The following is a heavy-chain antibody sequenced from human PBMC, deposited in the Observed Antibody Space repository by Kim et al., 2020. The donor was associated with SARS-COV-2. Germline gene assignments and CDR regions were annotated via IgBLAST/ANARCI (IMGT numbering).Heavy chain of an antibody. CDR2: ISGGGSGT. CDR3: AKRVGRSKSDIDH. J-gene: IGHJ4*02. Sequence: GGSLRLSCAVSGFNFINHDMNWVRQAPGRGLEWVASISGGGSGTYYADSVKGRFTISKDYSKNMLYMEMNNLRVEDTAVYYCAKRVGRSKSDIDHWGQGVLVTVSS. CDR1: GFNFINHD. D-gene: IGHD2-15*01. V-gene: IGHV3-23*01.